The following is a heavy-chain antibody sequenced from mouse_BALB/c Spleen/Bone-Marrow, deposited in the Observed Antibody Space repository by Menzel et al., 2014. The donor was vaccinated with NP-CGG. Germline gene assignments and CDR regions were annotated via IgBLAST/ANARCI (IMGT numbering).Heavy chain of an antibody. V-gene: IGHV2-5-1*01. CDR1: GFSLTSYG. D-gene: IGHD2-1*01. CDR3: AKNGGNYRAMGY. CDR2: IWRGGST. Sequence: QVHVKQSGPSLVQPSQSLSITCTVSGFSLTSYGVHWVRQSPGKGLEWLGVIWRGGSTDYNAAFMSRLSITKDNSKSQVFFKMNSLQADDTAIYYCAKNGGNYRAMGYWGQGTSVTVSS. J-gene: IGHJ4*01.